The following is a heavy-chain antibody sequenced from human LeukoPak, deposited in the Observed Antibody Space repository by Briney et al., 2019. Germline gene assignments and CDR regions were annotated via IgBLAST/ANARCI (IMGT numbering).Heavy chain of an antibody. V-gene: IGHV4-34*01. J-gene: IGHJ5*02. D-gene: IGHD6-19*01. CDR2: INHSGST. CDR3: ARERFSSGWYTQYNWFDP. CDR1: GGSFSGYY. Sequence: SETLSLTCAVYGGSFSGYYWSWIRQPPGKGLEWIGEINHSGSTNYNPSLKSRVTISVDTSKNQFSLELSSVTAADTAVYYCARERFSSGWYTQYNWFDPWGQGTLVTVSS.